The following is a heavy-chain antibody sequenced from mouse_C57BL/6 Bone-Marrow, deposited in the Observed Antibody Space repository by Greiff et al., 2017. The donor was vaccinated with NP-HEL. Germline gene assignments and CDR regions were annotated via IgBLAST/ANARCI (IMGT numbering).Heavy chain of an antibody. V-gene: IGHV1-26*01. D-gene: IGHD1-2*01. Sequence: VQLKQSGPELVKPGASVKISCKASGYTFTDYYMNWVKQSHGKSLEWIGDINPNNGGTSYNQKFKGKATLTVDKSSSTAYMELRSLTSEDSAVYYCANHYYWYFDVWGTGTTVTVSS. CDR1: GYTFTDYY. CDR2: INPNNGGT. J-gene: IGHJ1*03. CDR3: ANHYYWYFDV.